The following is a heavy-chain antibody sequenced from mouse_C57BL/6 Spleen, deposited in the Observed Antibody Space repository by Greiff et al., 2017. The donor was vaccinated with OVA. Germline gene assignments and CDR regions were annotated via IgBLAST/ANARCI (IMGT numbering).Heavy chain of an antibody. Sequence: EVQLVESGPGLVKPSQSLSLTCSVTGYSITSGYYWNWIRQFPGNKLEWMGYISYDGSNNYNPSLKNRISITRDTSKNQFFLKLNSVTTEDTATYYCARKENDYADFDYWGQGTTLTVSS. CDR3: ARKENDYADFDY. J-gene: IGHJ2*01. CDR2: ISYDGSN. D-gene: IGHD2-4*01. CDR1: GYSITSGYY. V-gene: IGHV3-6*01.